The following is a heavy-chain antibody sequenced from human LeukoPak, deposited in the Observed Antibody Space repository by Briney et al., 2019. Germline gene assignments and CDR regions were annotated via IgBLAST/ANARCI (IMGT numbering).Heavy chain of an antibody. Sequence: GGSLRLSCAASGFTFSSYGMHWVRQAPGKGLEWVAVIWYDGSNKYYADSVKGRFIISRDNSKNTLYLQMNNLRAEDTAVYYCARGDQFGELFYYYGMDVWGQGTTVTASS. CDR3: ARGDQFGELFYYYGMDV. CDR1: GFTFSSYG. V-gene: IGHV3-33*08. D-gene: IGHD3-10*01. J-gene: IGHJ6*02. CDR2: IWYDGSNK.